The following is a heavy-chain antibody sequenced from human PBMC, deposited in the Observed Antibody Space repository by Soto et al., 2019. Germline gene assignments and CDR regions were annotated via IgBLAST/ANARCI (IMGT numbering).Heavy chain of an antibody. Sequence: QVQLQESGPGLVKPSETLSLTCTVSGGSISSYYWSWIRQPPGKGLEWIGYIYYSGSTNYNPSLKSRVTISVHPSKNQLSLKLGSVTAADTAVYYCARRYGSCFDSWGRGTLVTVSP. CDR1: GGSISSYY. CDR2: IYYSGST. CDR3: ARRYGSCFDS. J-gene: IGHJ4*02. D-gene: IGHD5-18*01. V-gene: IGHV4-59*08.